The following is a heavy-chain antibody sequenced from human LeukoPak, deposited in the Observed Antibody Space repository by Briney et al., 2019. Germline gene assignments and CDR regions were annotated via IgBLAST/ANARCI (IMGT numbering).Heavy chain of an antibody. CDR2: INSDGSII. J-gene: IGHJ4*02. CDR3: AKDNGYGDSYFDY. CDR1: GFIFSNYY. V-gene: IGHV3-74*01. D-gene: IGHD4-17*01. Sequence: GGSLRLSCAASGFIFSNYYMHWVRQAPGKGLVWVSHINSDGSIINYADSVKGRFTISRDNSKNTLYLQMNSLGAEDTAVYYCAKDNGYGDSYFDYWGQGTLVTVSS.